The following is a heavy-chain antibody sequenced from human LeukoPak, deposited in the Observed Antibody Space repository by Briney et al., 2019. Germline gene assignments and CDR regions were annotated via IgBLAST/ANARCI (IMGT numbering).Heavy chain of an antibody. CDR2: VSYSGST. J-gene: IGHJ4*02. CDR1: GGSISSYY. Sequence: SETLSLTCTVSGGSISSYYWSWIRQPPGKGLEWIGYVSYSGSTNYNPSLKSRVTISVDTSKNQFSLKLSSVTAADTAMYYCAGNTITAAAWSSYFDYWGQGTLVTVSS. D-gene: IGHD6-13*01. V-gene: IGHV4-59*01. CDR3: AGNTITAAAWSSYFDY.